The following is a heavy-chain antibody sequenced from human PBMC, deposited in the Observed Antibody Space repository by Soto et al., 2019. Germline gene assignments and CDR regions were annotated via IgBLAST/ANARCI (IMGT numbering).Heavy chain of an antibody. J-gene: IGHJ4*02. Sequence: ESVGGVVQPGRSLRLSCAASGFPFTSYGMHWVREGPDKGLEWVAIISYDGSDKYYADSVKGRFTISRDNPKNTLYLQMNSLRPEDTALYYCVGGQYYFDYRGQGTLVIVSS. CDR2: ISYDGSDK. V-gene: IGHV3-30*03. D-gene: IGHD3-10*01. CDR1: GFPFTSYG. CDR3: VGGQYYFDY.